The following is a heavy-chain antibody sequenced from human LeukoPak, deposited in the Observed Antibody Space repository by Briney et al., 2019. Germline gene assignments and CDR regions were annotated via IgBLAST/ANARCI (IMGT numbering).Heavy chain of an antibody. CDR1: GYTFTGYY. CDR2: INPNSGGT. CDR3: ARGLGRQWSYNWFDP. V-gene: IGHV1-2*02. J-gene: IGHJ5*02. Sequence: ASVKVSCKASGYTFTGYYMHWVRQAPGQGLEWMGWINPNSGGTNYAQKFQGRVSMTRDTSISTAYMELSRLRSDDTAVYYCARGLGRQWSYNWFDPWGQGTLVTVSS. D-gene: IGHD6-19*01.